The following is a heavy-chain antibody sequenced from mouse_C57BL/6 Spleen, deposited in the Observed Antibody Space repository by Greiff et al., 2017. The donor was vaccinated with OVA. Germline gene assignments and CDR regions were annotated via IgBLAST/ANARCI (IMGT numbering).Heavy chain of an antibody. Sequence: EVQLVESGGGLVKPGGSLKLSCAASGFTFSDYGMHWVRQAPEKGLEWVAYISSGSSTIYYADTVKGRFTISRDNAKNTLFLQMTSLRSEDTAMYYCARPEAAQATYYFDYWGQGTTLTVSS. J-gene: IGHJ2*01. CDR2: ISSGSSTI. CDR3: ARPEAAQATYYFDY. V-gene: IGHV5-17*01. CDR1: GFTFSDYG. D-gene: IGHD3-2*02.